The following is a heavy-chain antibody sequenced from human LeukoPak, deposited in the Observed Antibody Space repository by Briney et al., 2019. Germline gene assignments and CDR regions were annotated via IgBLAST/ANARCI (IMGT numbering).Heavy chain of an antibody. D-gene: IGHD6-13*01. J-gene: IGHJ4*02. Sequence: HTGGSLRLSCAASGFTFSGYHMSWVRQAPGKGLEWVSAISGSGGSTYYADSVKGRFTISRDNSKNTLYLQMNSLRAEDTAVYYCARPKDVRGIAAAGPDYWGQGTLVTVSS. CDR3: ARPKDVRGIAAAGPDY. V-gene: IGHV3-23*01. CDR1: GFTFSGYH. CDR2: ISGSGGST.